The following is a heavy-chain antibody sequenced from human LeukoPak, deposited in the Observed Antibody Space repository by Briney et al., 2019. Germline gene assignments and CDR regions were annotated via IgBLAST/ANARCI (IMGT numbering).Heavy chain of an antibody. V-gene: IGHV1-69*13. J-gene: IGHJ4*02. CDR3: ATTPVVPSEFDY. CDR1: GGTFSSYA. Sequence: GASVSVSCKASGGTFSSYAISWVRQAPGQGLEWMGGIIPIFGTANYAQKFQGRVTITADESTSTAYMELSSLRSEDTAVYYCATTPVVPSEFDYWGQGTLVTVAS. CDR2: IIPIFGTA. D-gene: IGHD3-22*01.